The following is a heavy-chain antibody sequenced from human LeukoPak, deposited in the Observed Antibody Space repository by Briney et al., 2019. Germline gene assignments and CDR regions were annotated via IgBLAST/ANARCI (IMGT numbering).Heavy chain of an antibody. CDR2: INHSGGT. J-gene: IGHJ5*02. CDR1: GGSFSGYY. D-gene: IGHD3-9*01. CDR3: ARGLRYIDWLLSTKKQNWFDP. V-gene: IGHV4-34*01. Sequence: PSETLSLTCAVYGGSFSGYYWSWIRQPPGKGLEWIWEINHSGGTNYNPSLKSRVTTSVDTSKNQFSLKLSSVTAAHTAVYYCARGLRYIDWLLSTKKQNWFDPWGQGTLVTVSS.